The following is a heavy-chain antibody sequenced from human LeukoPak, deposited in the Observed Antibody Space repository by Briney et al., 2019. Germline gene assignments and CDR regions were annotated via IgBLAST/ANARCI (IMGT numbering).Heavy chain of an antibody. D-gene: IGHD5-12*01. J-gene: IGHJ6*02. Sequence: GGSLRLSCAASGFTFGSYAMTWVRQAPGKGLEWVSGISGSGGTTYYADSVKGRFTISRDNSKNTLYLQMNSLTAEDTAIYYCAKDQYSQYYYYGMDVWGQGTTVTVSS. CDR2: ISGSGGTT. CDR1: GFTFGSYA. V-gene: IGHV3-23*01. CDR3: AKDQYSQYYYYGMDV.